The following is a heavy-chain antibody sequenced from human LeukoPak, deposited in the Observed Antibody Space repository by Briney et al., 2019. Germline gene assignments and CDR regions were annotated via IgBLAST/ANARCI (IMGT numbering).Heavy chain of an antibody. D-gene: IGHD6-13*01. Sequence: SETLSLTCTVSGGSISSYYWSWIRQPAGKGLEWIGRIYTSGSTNCNPSLKSRVTMSVDTSKNQFSLKLSSVTAADTAVYYCARHSHSQRGIAAAGPEDAFDIWGQGTMVTVSS. CDR1: GGSISSYY. CDR2: IYTSGST. J-gene: IGHJ3*02. CDR3: ARHSHSQRGIAAAGPEDAFDI. V-gene: IGHV4-4*07.